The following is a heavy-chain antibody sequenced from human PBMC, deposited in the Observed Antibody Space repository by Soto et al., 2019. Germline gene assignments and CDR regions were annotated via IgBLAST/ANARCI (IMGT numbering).Heavy chain of an antibody. Sequence: ASVKVSCNASGGTFGSQGIAWVRQAPGQGLEWMGGLIAMLGTPTYAKKVQGRATISADESLTPSYLELRSLRSEDTGVYFCARGAMANFDYWGQGTVVTVSS. CDR3: ARGAMANFDY. CDR2: LIAMLGTP. J-gene: IGHJ4*02. CDR1: GGTFGSQG. V-gene: IGHV1-69*13. D-gene: IGHD5-18*01.